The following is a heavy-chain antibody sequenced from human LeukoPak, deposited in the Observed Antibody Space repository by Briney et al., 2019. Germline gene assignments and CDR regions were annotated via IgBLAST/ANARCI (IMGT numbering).Heavy chain of an antibody. CDR1: GYSISSSNW. CDR3: ASAYYDILTGYSPLDY. Sequence: SDTLSLTCAVSGYSISSSNWWGWIRQPPGKGLEWIGYIYYSGSIYYNPSLKSRVTISVDTSKNQFSLKLSSVTAADTAVYYCASAYYDILTGYSPLDYWGQGTLVTVSS. J-gene: IGHJ4*02. CDR2: IYYSGSI. D-gene: IGHD3-9*01. V-gene: IGHV4-28*05.